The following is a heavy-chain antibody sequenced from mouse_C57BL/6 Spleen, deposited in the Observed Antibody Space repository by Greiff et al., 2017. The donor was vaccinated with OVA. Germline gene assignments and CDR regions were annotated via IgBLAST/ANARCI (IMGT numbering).Heavy chain of an antibody. Sequence: VQLQQSGPELVKPGASVKIPCKASGYTFTDYNMDWVKQSHGKSLEWIGDINPNNGGTIYNQKFKGKATLTVDKSSSTAYMELRSLTSEDTAVYYCARSDSSGYFYAMDYWGQGTSVTVSS. V-gene: IGHV1-18*01. CDR1: GYTFTDYN. CDR3: ARSDSSGYFYAMDY. J-gene: IGHJ4*01. D-gene: IGHD3-2*02. CDR2: INPNNGGT.